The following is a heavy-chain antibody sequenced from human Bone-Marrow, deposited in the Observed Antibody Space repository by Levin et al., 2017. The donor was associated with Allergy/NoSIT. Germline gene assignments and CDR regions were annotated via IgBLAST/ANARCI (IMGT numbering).Heavy chain of an antibody. Sequence: SQTLSLTCTVSGGSISSGGYYWSWIRQHPGKGLEWIGYIYYSGSTYYNPSLKSRVTISVDTSKNQFSLKLSSVTAADTAVYYCARAQGDPLNWFDPWGQGTLVTVSS. CDR1: GGSISSGGYY. CDR3: ARAQGDPLNWFDP. V-gene: IGHV4-31*03. CDR2: IYYSGST. J-gene: IGHJ5*02.